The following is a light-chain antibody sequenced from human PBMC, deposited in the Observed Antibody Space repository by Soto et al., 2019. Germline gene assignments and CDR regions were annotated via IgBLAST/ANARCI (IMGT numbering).Light chain of an antibody. J-gene: IGKJ1*01. Sequence: DIQMTQSPSTLSASVGDRVTVTCRANQSISSWLAWYQQKSGQAPKLLIYKASSLESGVPSRFRGSGSGTEFTLTITSLQPDDFATYYCQQYSSYWTFGQGTKVDIK. CDR1: QSISSW. CDR2: KAS. CDR3: QQYSSYWT. V-gene: IGKV1-5*03.